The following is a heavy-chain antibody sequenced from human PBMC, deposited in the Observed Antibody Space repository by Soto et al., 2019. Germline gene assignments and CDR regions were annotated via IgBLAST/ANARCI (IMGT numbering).Heavy chain of an antibody. CDR2: ISAYNGNT. CDR1: GYTFTSYG. J-gene: IGHJ4*02. V-gene: IGHV1-18*01. D-gene: IGHD5-12*01. Sequence: QVQLVQSGAEVKKPGASVKVSCKASGYTFTSYGISWVRQAPGQGLEWMGWISAYNGNTNYAQKLQGRVNMTTDTSTSTVYMELRRLRSDATAVYDCAREWGSWRATRPNPLRRGREFDYWGQGTRVTVSS. CDR3: AREWGSWRATRPNPLRRGREFDY.